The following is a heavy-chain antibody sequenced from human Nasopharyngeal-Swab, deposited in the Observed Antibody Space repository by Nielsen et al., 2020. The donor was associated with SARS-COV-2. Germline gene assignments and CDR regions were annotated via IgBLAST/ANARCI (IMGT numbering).Heavy chain of an antibody. CDR2: ISGSGGAT. J-gene: IGHJ3*02. CDR3: AKHTAGWFGGDAFDI. V-gene: IGHV3-23*01. Sequence: LKISCAASGFTFSNYAMSWVRQAPGRGLEWVSVISGSGGATHSADSAKGRFAISRDNSKSTLYLQMNSLRAEDTAVYYCAKHTAGWFGGDAFDIWSQGTVVTVSS. CDR1: GFTFSNYA. D-gene: IGHD3-10*01.